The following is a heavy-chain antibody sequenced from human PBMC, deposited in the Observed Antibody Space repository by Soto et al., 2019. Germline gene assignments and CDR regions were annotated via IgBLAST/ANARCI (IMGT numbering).Heavy chain of an antibody. CDR1: GFTFSSYA. J-gene: IGHJ4*02. D-gene: IGHD6-6*01. Sequence: EVQLLESGGGLVQPGESLSLSCAASGFTFSSYAMSWVRQAPGKGLEWVSVISGSDDSTYYADSVKGRFTISRDNSKNTLYLQMNSLRAEDTAVYYCAKRSSSSTFDYCGQGTLVTVSS. CDR2: ISGSDDST. V-gene: IGHV3-23*01. CDR3: AKRSSSSTFDY.